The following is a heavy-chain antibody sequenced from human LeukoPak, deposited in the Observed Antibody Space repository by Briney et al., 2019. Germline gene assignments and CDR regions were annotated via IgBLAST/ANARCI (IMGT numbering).Heavy chain of an antibody. J-gene: IGHJ4*01. CDR3: ARDPRGNYGSGSYYYGY. Sequence: PGGSLRLSCAASGFTFSDYYMSWIRQAPGKGLEWVSYISSSSSYTDYADSVKGRFTISRDNAKNSLYLQMNSLRAEDTAVYYCARDPRGNYGSGSYYYGYWGQGTLVHGFS. CDR1: GFTFSDYY. V-gene: IGHV3-11*06. D-gene: IGHD3-10*01. CDR2: ISSSSSYT.